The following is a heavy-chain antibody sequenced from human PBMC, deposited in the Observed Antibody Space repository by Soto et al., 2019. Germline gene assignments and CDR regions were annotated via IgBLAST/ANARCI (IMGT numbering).Heavy chain of an antibody. J-gene: IGHJ4*02. CDR3: ARRFIQLFRKPQPFDY. D-gene: IGHD5-18*01. Sequence: SETLSLTCAVYGGSFSGYYWSWIRQPPGKGLEWIGEINHSGSTNYNPSLKSRVTISVDTSKNQFSLKLSSVTAADTAVYYCARRFIQLFRKPQPFDYWGQGTLVTVSS. CDR1: GGSFSGYY. V-gene: IGHV4-34*01. CDR2: INHSGST.